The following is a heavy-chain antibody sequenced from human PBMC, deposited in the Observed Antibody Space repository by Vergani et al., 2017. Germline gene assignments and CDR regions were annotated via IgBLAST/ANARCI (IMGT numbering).Heavy chain of an antibody. Sequence: QVQLQQWGAGLLKPSETLSLTCAVYGGSFSGYYWSWIRQPPGKGLEWIGEINHSGSTNYNPSLNSRVTISVETSKYQFSLKLCSVTAADTAVYYCARRNPMVRGVLEWFDPWGQGTLVTVSS. CDR3: ARRNPMVRGVLEWFDP. CDR1: GGSFSGYY. D-gene: IGHD3-10*01. V-gene: IGHV4-34*01. CDR2: INHSGST. J-gene: IGHJ5*02.